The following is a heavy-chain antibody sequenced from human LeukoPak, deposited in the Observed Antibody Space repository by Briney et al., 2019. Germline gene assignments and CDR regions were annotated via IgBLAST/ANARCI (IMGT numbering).Heavy chain of an antibody. Sequence: SETLSLTCAVSGGSISSSNWWSWVRQPPGKGLEWIGEIYHSGSTNYNPSLKSRVTISVDTSKNQFSLKLSSVTAADTAVYYCARASSGSYLFHFDYWGQGTLVTVSS. CDR1: GGSISSSNW. D-gene: IGHD1-26*01. J-gene: IGHJ4*02. CDR3: ARASSGSYLFHFDY. CDR2: IYHSGST. V-gene: IGHV4-4*02.